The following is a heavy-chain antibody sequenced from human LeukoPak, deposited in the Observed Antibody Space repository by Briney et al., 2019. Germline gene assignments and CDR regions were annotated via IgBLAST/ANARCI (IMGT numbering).Heavy chain of an antibody. CDR3: ARMKDRDWNYSDY. Sequence: GGSLRLSCAASGFTFSDYCMSWIRQSPGERLEWVSYISSSGSTIYYADAVRGRFTISRDNAKKSLYLQMNSLRAEDTAVYYCARMKDRDWNYSDYWGQGTLVTVSS. J-gene: IGHJ4*02. V-gene: IGHV3-11*04. CDR1: GFTFSDYC. D-gene: IGHD3/OR15-3a*01. CDR2: ISSSGSTI.